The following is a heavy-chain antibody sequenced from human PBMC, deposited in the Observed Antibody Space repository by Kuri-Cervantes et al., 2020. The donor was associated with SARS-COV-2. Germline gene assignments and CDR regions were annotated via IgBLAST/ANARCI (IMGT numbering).Heavy chain of an antibody. Sequence: SATLCLTCTVSGGSISSSSYYWGWIRQPPGKGLEWIWRISCSGSTYYNPSLKSRVTISVDTSKNQFSLKLSSVTAADTALYYCSREVGLVPAAILLDYYYYMDVWGKGTTVTVSS. D-gene: IGHD2-2*02. V-gene: IGHV4-39*02. CDR2: ISCSGST. J-gene: IGHJ6*03. CDR1: GGSISSSSYY. CDR3: SREVGLVPAAILLDYYYYMDV.